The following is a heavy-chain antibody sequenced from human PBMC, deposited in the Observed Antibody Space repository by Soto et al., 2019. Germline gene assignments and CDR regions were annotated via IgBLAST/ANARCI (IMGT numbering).Heavy chain of an antibody. J-gene: IGHJ6*02. V-gene: IGHV3-33*01. CDR2: IWYDGSNK. Sequence: QVQLVESGGGVVQPGRSLRLSCAASGFTFSSYGMHWVRQAPGKGLEWVAVIWYDGSNKYYADSVKGRFTISRDNSKTTLYLQMNSLRGEDTAVYYCARAMWGSNGMDVWGQGTTVTVSS. CDR1: GFTFSSYG. CDR3: ARAMWGSNGMDV. D-gene: IGHD3-16*01.